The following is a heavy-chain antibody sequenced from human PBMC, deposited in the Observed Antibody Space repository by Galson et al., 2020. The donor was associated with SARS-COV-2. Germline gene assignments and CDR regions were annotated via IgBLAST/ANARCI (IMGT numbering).Heavy chain of an antibody. J-gene: IGHJ2*01. CDR3: ARGFSYGPRVDWYFDV. CDR1: GYTFTSYD. D-gene: IGHD5-18*01. V-gene: IGHV1-8*01. CDR2: MNPNSGNT. Sequence: ASVKVSCKASGYTFTSYDINWVRQATGQGLEWMGWMNPNSGNTGYAQKFQGRVTMTRNTSISTAYMELSSLRSEDTAVYYCARGFSYGPRVDWYFDVWGRGTLVTVSS.